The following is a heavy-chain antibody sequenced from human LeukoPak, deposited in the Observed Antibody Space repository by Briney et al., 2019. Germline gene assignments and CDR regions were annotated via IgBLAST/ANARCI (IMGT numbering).Heavy chain of an antibody. V-gene: IGHV3-23*01. Sequence: PGGSLRLSCAASGFTFSSYAMGWVRQAPGKGLEWVSAISGSGGSTYYADSVKGRFTISRDNSKNTLYLQMNSLRAEDTAVYYCAKLVLSHPNREIVVAKDPFDYWGQGTLVTVSS. CDR2: ISGSGGST. J-gene: IGHJ4*02. D-gene: IGHD3-22*01. CDR1: GFTFSSYA. CDR3: AKLVLSHPNREIVVAKDPFDY.